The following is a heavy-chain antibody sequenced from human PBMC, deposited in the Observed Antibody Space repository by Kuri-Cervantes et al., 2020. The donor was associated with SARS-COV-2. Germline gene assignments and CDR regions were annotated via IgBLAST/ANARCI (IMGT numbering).Heavy chain of an antibody. V-gene: IGHV1-24*01. CDR2: FDPEDGET. CDR1: GYTLTELS. CDR3: AREKGENYYYYYYMDV. Sequence: ASVKVSCKVSGYTLTELSMHWVRQAPGKGLEWMGGFDPEDGETIYAQKFQGRVTMTEDTSTDTAYMELSSLRSEDTAVYYCAREKGENYYYYYYMDVWGKGTTVTVSS. J-gene: IGHJ6*03.